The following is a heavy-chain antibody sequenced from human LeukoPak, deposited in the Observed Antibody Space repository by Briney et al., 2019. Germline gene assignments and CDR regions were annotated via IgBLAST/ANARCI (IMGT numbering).Heavy chain of an antibody. CDR2: IYYSGST. J-gene: IGHJ4*02. CDR3: ARARIAARRYYFDY. V-gene: IGHV4-59*08. CDR1: GGSISSYY. D-gene: IGHD6-6*01. Sequence: SETLSLTCTVSGGSISSYYWSWIRQPPGKGLEWIGYIYYSGSTNYNPSLKSRVTISVDTSKNQFSLKLSSVTAADTAVYYCARARIAARRYYFDYWGRGTLVTVSS.